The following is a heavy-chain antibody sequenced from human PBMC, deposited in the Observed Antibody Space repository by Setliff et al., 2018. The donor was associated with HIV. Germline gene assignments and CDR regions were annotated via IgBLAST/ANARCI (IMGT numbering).Heavy chain of an antibody. CDR1: TYIFVSCN. CDR2: INTHNGNT. Sequence: ASVKVSCKASTYIFVSCNIRWARQAPGQGLEGVGWINTHNGNTHYAQRFQGRVTMTRDTSTTTAYMELRSLRSDDMAVYYCARATGAADLWGQGTKVTVSS. V-gene: IGHV1-18*03. CDR3: ARATGAADL. D-gene: IGHD6-13*01. J-gene: IGHJ5*02.